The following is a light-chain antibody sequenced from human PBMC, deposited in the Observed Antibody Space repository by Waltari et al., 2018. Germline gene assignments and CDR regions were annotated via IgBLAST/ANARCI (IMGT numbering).Light chain of an antibody. CDR3: QQYNTLET. Sequence: DIQMTQSPSTLSASVGDRVTITCRASQRISSWLAWYQQKPGKAPKLLIYKASSLESGVPSRFSGSGSGTEFTLTISSLQPDDFATYYCQQYNTLETFGQGTKVEIK. CDR2: KAS. V-gene: IGKV1-5*03. CDR1: QRISSW. J-gene: IGKJ1*01.